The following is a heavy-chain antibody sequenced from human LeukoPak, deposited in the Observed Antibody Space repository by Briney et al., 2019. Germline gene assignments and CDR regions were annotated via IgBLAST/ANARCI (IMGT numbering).Heavy chain of an antibody. CDR3: AREQGWGGTRGAFDI. CDR2: INPSGGST. V-gene: IGHV1-46*01. CDR1: GYTFTSYY. D-gene: IGHD3-16*01. J-gene: IGHJ3*02. Sequence: VASVKVSCEASGYTFTSYYMHWVPQAPGQGLEWMGIINPSGGSTSYAQKFQGRVTMTRDTSTSTVYMELSSLRSEDTAVYYCAREQGWGGTRGAFDIWGQGTMVTVSS.